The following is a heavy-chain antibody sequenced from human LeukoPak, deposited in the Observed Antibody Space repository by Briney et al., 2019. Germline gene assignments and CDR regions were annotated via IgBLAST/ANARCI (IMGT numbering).Heavy chain of an antibody. J-gene: IGHJ6*04. Sequence: PSQTLSLTCAISGDSVSSSTATWHWIRQSPSRGLERLGRTYYRSKWYNDHAVSVKSRITIDPDTSNNQFSLHLNSVTPEDTAVYYCAREDKGLYGMDVWGEGTTVTVSS. D-gene: IGHD6-19*01. CDR2: TYYRSKWYN. CDR1: GDSVSSSTAT. V-gene: IGHV6-1*01. CDR3: AREDKGLYGMDV.